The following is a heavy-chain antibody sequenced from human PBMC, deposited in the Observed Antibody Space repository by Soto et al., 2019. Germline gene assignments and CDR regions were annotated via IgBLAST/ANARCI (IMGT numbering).Heavy chain of an antibody. Sequence: ASVKVSCKASGDTFTSYAMHWVRQAPGQRLEWMGWINAGNGNTKYSQKFQGRVTITRDTSASTAYMELSSLRSDDTAVYYCGRGGSGSYRYYYYGMDVWGQGTTVTVSS. CDR3: GRGGSGSYRYYYYGMDV. J-gene: IGHJ6*02. CDR1: GDTFTSYA. D-gene: IGHD3-10*01. CDR2: INAGNGNT. V-gene: IGHV1-3*01.